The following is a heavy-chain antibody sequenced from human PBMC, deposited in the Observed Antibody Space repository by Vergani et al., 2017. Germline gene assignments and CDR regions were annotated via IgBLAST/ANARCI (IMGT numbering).Heavy chain of an antibody. J-gene: IGHJ6*02. D-gene: IGHD3-10*01. V-gene: IGHV4-61*05. Sequence: QLQLQESGPGLVKPSETLSLTCTVSGGSISSSSYYWSWIRQPPGKGLEWIGYIYYSGSTNYNPSLKSRVTISVDTSKNQFSLKLSSVTAADTAVYYCARRPGGRHYYYGMDVWGQGTTVTVSS. CDR2: IYYSGST. CDR3: ARRPGGRHYYYGMDV. CDR1: GGSISSSSYY.